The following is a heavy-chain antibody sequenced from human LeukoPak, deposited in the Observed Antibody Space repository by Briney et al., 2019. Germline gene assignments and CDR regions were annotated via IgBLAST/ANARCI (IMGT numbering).Heavy chain of an antibody. D-gene: IGHD3-10*01. CDR1: GYSFTTYW. V-gene: IGHV5-51*01. J-gene: IGHJ5*02. Sequence: GESLKIFCKTSGYSFTTYWIGWVRQMPGTGLEWGGAIYPDDSDTRYSPSFQRQLVIAADRSIRTAYLQWNTLKTSDTAMYYRVRLRGASGTINHFDPWGQGTLVTVSS. CDR3: VRLRGASGTINHFDP. CDR2: IYPDDSDT.